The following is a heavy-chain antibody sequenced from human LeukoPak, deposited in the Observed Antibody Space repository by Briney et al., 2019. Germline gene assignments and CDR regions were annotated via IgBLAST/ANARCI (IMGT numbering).Heavy chain of an antibody. CDR2: XYTXXSX. J-gene: IGHJ5*02. Sequence: TLSLTCTVSGGSTSSGSYYWSWIRQPAGKGLEWIGRXYTXXSXNYNPSLKSRVTISVDTSKNQFSLKLSSVTAADTAVYYCARGLXPXLXXFDPWGQGTLVTVSS. V-gene: IGHV4-61*02. CDR3: ARGLXPXLXXFDP. CDR1: GGSTSSGSYY.